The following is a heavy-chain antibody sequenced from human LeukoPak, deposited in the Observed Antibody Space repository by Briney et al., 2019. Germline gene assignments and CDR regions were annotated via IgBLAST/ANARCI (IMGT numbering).Heavy chain of an antibody. CDR3: ARAPSKRYYDSSGYYYYYYYMDV. J-gene: IGHJ6*03. V-gene: IGHV4-59*01. D-gene: IGHD3-22*01. CDR2: IYYSGST. Sequence: PSETLSLTCTVSGDSISSYYWSWIRQPPGKGLEWIGYIYYSGSTNYNPPLKSRVTISVDTSKNQFSLKLSSVTAADTAVYYCARAPSKRYYDSSGYYYYYYYMDVWGKGTTVTVSS. CDR1: GDSISSYY.